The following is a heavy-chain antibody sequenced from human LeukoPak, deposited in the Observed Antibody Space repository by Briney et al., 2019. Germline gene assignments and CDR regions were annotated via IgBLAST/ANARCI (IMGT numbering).Heavy chain of an antibody. Sequence: SETLSLTCTVSGGSISSSSYYWGWIRQPPGKGLEWIGSIYYSGSTYYNPSLKSRVTISVDTSKNQFSLKLSSVTAADTAVYYCARALGYCSGGSCYFDYWGQGTLVTVSS. CDR2: IYYSGST. J-gene: IGHJ4*02. V-gene: IGHV4-39*07. CDR1: GGSISSSSYY. CDR3: ARALGYCSGGSCYFDY. D-gene: IGHD2-15*01.